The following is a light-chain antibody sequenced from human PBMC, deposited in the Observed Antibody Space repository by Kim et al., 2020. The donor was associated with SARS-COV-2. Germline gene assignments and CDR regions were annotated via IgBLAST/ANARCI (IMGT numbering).Light chain of an antibody. CDR1: QSIRTW. J-gene: IGKJ1*01. V-gene: IGKV1-5*01. CDR3: QQYDGYSRT. Sequence: DIQMTQSPSTLSASVGDRVTITCRASQSIRTWLAWYQQKPGKAPKLLIYDASILESGVPSRFSGSGSGTEFTLTISSLQPDDFATYYCQQYDGYSRTFGQGTKVDIK. CDR2: DAS.